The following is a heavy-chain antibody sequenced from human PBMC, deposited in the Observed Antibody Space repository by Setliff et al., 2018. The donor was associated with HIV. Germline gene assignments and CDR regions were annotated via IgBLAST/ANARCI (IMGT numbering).Heavy chain of an antibody. CDR2: IYHSGRT. CDR1: GGSISSLY. V-gene: IGHV4-59*11. CDR3: AREGGYYDSSGYPVGWFDP. J-gene: IGHJ5*02. Sequence: PSETLSLTCTVSGGSISSLYWTRIRQAPGKGLEWIGYIYHSGRTNYNPSLKSRVTISLETSKNQFSLKLRSVTAADTAVYYCAREGGYYDSSGYPVGWFDPWGQGTRVTVSS. D-gene: IGHD3-22*01.